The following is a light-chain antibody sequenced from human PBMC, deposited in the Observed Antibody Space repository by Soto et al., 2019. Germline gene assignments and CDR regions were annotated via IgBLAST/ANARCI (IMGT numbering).Light chain of an antibody. CDR3: QHPGT. V-gene: IGKV1-9*01. CDR2: AAS. CDR1: QGISSY. Sequence: DIQLTQSPSFLSASVGDRVTITCRASQGISSYLAWYQQKPGKAPKLLIYAASTLQSGVPSRFSGSGSGTEFTLTISSLQPEDFATYYCQHPGTFGQGTRLEIK. J-gene: IGKJ5*01.